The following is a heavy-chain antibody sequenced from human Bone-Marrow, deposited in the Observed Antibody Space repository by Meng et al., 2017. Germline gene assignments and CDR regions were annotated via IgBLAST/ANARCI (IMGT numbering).Heavy chain of an antibody. V-gene: IGHV3-33*01. Sequence: GSLRLSCAASGFTFSSYGMPWVRQAPGKGLEWVAVIWYDGSNKYYADSVKGRFTISRDNSKNTLYLQMNSLRAEDTAVYYCAREFYVQSVRFAYWGQGTLVTVSS. CDR2: IWYDGSNK. CDR3: AREFYVQSVRFAY. D-gene: IGHD3-16*01. J-gene: IGHJ4*02. CDR1: GFTFSSYG.